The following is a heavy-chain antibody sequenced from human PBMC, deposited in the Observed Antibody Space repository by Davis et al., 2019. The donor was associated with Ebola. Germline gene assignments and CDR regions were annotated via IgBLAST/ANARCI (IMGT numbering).Heavy chain of an antibody. Sequence: ASVKVSCKASGYTFTSYAMHWVRQAPGQGLEWMGIINPSGGSTSYAQKFQGRVTMTRDTSTSTVYMELSSLRSEDTAVYYCARAARVEDYYYYMDVWGKGTTVTVSS. D-gene: IGHD2-2*01. CDR3: ARAARVEDYYYYMDV. J-gene: IGHJ6*03. CDR2: INPSGGST. V-gene: IGHV1-46*01. CDR1: GYTFTSYA.